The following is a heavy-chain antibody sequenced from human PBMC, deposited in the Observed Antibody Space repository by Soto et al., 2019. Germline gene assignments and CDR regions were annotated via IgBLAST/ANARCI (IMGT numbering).Heavy chain of an antibody. V-gene: IGHV3-23*01. CDR1: GFMFDNYA. Sequence: EVRLLESGGGSVPPGASARLSCLTSGFMFDNYAMSWVRQSPARGLEWVAAISGSGHATYYTQSVRGRFTISRDKSKNTVFLQMNNLRTEDTAIYYCAKGRYFDSSGGCANYWGLGTLVTVSS. CDR3: AKGRYFDSSGGCANY. CDR2: ISGSGHAT. D-gene: IGHD3-22*01. J-gene: IGHJ4*02.